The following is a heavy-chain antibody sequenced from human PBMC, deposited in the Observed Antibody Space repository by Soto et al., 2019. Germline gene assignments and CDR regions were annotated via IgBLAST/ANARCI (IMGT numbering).Heavy chain of an antibody. CDR1: GGTFSSYA. Sequence: ASMKVSCKASGGTFSSYAISWVRQAPGQGLEWMGGIIPIFGTANYAQKFQGRVTITADESTSTAYMELSSLRSEDTAVYYCARGRHLSSSWYHGFDYWGQGTLVTVSS. V-gene: IGHV1-69*13. D-gene: IGHD6-13*01. CDR2: IIPIFGTA. J-gene: IGHJ4*02. CDR3: ARGRHLSSSWYHGFDY.